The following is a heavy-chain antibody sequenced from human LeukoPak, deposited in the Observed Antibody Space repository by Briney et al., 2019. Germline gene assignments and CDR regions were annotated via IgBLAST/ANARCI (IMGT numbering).Heavy chain of an antibody. CDR2: IKQDGSEK. J-gene: IGHJ3*02. CDR1: GFTFSSDW. Sequence: GGSLRLSCAASGFTFSSDWMSWVRQAPGKGLEWVANIKQDGSEKYYVDSVKGRFTISRDNAKNSLYLQMNSLRAEDTAVYYCARVEMATTGNAFDIWGQGTMVTVSS. V-gene: IGHV3-7*01. D-gene: IGHD5-24*01. CDR3: ARVEMATTGNAFDI.